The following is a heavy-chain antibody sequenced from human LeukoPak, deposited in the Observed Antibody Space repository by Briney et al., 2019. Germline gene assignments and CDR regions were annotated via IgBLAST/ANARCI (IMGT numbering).Heavy chain of an antibody. D-gene: IGHD2-2*01. CDR2: IYYSGST. CDR1: GGSISSGGYY. CDR3: ARTPECSSTSCYLNWFDP. Sequence: SETLSLTCTVSGGSISSGGYYWSWIRQHAGKGLEWIGYIYYSGSTYYNPSLKSRVTISVDTSKNQFSLKLSSVTAADTAVYYCARTPECSSTSCYLNWFDPWGQGTLVTVSS. J-gene: IGHJ5*02. V-gene: IGHV4-31*03.